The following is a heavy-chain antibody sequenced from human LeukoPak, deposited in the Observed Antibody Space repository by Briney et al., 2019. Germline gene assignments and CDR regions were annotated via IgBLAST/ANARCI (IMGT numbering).Heavy chain of an antibody. Sequence: GESLKISCKASGYSFTNYWIGWVRQMPGKGLEWMGVIYPADSDTRYSPSFQGQVTISADKSISTAYLQWSSLKASDTAMYYCARRLTYDSRAYYCLDYWGQGTLVTVSS. CDR3: ARRLTYDSRAYYCLDY. J-gene: IGHJ4*02. D-gene: IGHD3-22*01. CDR1: GYSFTNYW. CDR2: IYPADSDT. V-gene: IGHV5-51*01.